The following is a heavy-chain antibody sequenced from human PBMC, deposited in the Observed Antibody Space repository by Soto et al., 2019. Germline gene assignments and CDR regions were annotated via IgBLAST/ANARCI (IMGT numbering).Heavy chain of an antibody. V-gene: IGHV1-2*04. CDR1: GYTFTGYY. Sequence: QVQLVQSGAEVKKPGASVKVSCKASGYTFTGYYMHWVRQAPGQGLEWMGWINPNSGGTNYAQKFQGWVTMTRDTSISTAYMELSRLRTDDTAVYYCARGDLPMIVVGTGENWFDPWGQGTLVIVSS. CDR3: ARGDLPMIVVGTGENWFDP. CDR2: INPNSGGT. J-gene: IGHJ5*02. D-gene: IGHD3-22*01.